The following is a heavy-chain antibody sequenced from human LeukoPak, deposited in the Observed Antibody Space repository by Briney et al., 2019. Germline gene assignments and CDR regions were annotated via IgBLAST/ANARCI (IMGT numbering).Heavy chain of an antibody. J-gene: IGHJ3*02. CDR2: IYHSGST. V-gene: IGHV4-4*02. Sequence: SETLSLTCTVSGGSISSSNWWSWVRQPPGKGLEWIGEIYHSGSTNYNPSLKSRVTISVDKSKNQFSLKLSSVTAADTAVYYCARGVAVATDAFDIWGQGTMVTVSS. CDR1: GGSISSSNW. D-gene: IGHD6-19*01. CDR3: ARGVAVATDAFDI.